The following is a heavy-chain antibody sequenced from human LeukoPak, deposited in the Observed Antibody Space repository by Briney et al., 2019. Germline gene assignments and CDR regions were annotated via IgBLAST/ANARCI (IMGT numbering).Heavy chain of an antibody. CDR3: TSWGDTTAEYFQR. CDR1: GFTFSDYS. D-gene: IGHD2-21*02. Sequence: GGSLRLSCTASGFTFSDYSMNWVRQAPGKGLEWVAHINPDGRDTYYVDSVEGRFTISRDNAQNSMYLQMNSLRVEDTAVYYCTSWGDTTAEYFQRWGQGTLVTVSS. CDR2: INPDGRDT. V-gene: IGHV3-7*01. J-gene: IGHJ1*01.